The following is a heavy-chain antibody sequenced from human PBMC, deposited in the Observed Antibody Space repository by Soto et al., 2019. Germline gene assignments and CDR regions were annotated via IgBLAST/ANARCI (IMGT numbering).Heavy chain of an antibody. CDR3: ARGHAYHYYMDV. CDR1: GFTFSSYD. V-gene: IGHV3-13*01. CDR2: IGTAGDT. Sequence: PGGSLRLSCAASGFTFSSYDMHWVRQATGKGLEWVSAIGTAGDTYYPGSVKGRFTISRENAKNSLYLQMNSLRAGDTAVYYCARGHAYHYYMDVWGKGTTVTVSS. J-gene: IGHJ6*03.